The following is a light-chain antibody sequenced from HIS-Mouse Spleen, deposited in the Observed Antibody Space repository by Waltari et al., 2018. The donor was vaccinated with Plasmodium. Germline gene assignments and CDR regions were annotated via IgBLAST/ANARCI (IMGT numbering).Light chain of an antibody. CDR2: EVS. CDR1: SSDGGGSKS. Sequence: QSALTQPPSASGSPGQSVTISCTGTSSDGGGSKSVSWYQQHPGKAPKLMIYEVSKRPSGVPDRFSGSKSGNTASLTVSGLQAEDEADYYCSSYAGSNNLVFGGGTKLTVL. CDR3: SSYAGSNNLV. J-gene: IGLJ2*01. V-gene: IGLV2-8*01.